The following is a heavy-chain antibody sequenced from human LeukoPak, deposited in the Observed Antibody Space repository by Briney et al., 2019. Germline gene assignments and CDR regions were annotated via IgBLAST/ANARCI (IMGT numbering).Heavy chain of an antibody. J-gene: IGHJ4*02. CDR3: ARSALTGIAAAGTNY. D-gene: IGHD6-13*01. Sequence: ASVKVSCEASGYTFTGYYMHWVRQAPGQGLEWMGWINPNSGGTNYAQKFQGRVTMTRDTSISTAYMELSRLRSDDTAVYYCARSALTGIAAAGTNYWGQGTLVTVSS. CDR2: INPNSGGT. V-gene: IGHV1-2*02. CDR1: GYTFTGYY.